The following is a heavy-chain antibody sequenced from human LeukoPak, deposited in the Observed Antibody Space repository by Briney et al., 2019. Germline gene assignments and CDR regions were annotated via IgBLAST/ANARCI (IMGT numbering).Heavy chain of an antibody. J-gene: IGHJ6*03. D-gene: IGHD5-18*01. Sequence: GGSLRLSCAASGFTFDDYAMHWVRQAPGKGLEWVSLISGDGGSTYYADSVKGRFTISRDNSENSLYLQMNSLRTEDTALYYCAKEGYSYGYYYYYYMDVWGKGTTVTVSS. CDR1: GFTFDDYA. CDR3: AKEGYSYGYYYYYYMDV. CDR2: ISGDGGST. V-gene: IGHV3-43*02.